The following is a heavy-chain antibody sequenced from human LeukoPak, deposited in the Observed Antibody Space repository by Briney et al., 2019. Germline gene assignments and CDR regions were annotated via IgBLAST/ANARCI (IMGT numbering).Heavy chain of an antibody. D-gene: IGHD3-3*01. J-gene: IGHJ4*02. V-gene: IGHV3-30*04. Sequence: PGGSLRLSCAASGFTFSSYAMHWVRQAPGKGLEWLAFIKYDGSRTDYEDSVQGRFTVSRDNSKNTLYLEMNSLRAEDTAIYYCVKDTIFTVDPFDYWGQGTLVTVSS. CDR1: GFTFSSYA. CDR3: VKDTIFTVDPFDY. CDR2: IKYDGSRT.